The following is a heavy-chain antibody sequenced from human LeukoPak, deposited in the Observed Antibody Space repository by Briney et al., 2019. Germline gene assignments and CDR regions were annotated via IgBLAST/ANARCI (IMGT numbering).Heavy chain of an antibody. CDR1: GFTFDDYG. CDR2: ISSSSSYI. V-gene: IGHV3-21*01. J-gene: IGHJ4*02. D-gene: IGHD4-17*01. CDR3: ARVKGMTTVTGGAIDY. Sequence: GGSLRLSCAASGFTFDDYGMSWVRQAPGKGLEWVSSISSSSSYIYYAASVKGRFTISRDNAKNSLYLQMNSLRAEDTAVYYCARVKGMTTVTGGAIDYWGQGTLVTVSS.